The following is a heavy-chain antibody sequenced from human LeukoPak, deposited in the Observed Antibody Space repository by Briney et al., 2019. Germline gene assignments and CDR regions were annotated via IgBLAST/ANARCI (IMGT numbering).Heavy chain of an antibody. CDR2: IKVKSEGGTT. CDR3: VKDKVESIRSHRFDP. J-gene: IGHJ5*02. D-gene: IGHD3-3*01. V-gene: IGHV3-15*01. Sequence: PGGSLRLSCAASGFTFSDARMSWVRQAPGKGLEWVGRIKVKSEGGTTDYGAPVKGRFTISRDDSKNMLYLQMNSLTTEDTAVYYCVKDKVESIRSHRFDPWGQGTLVTVSS. CDR1: GFTFSDAR.